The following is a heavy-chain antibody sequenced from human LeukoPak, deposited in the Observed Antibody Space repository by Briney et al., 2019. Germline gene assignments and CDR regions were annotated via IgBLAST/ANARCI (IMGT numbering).Heavy chain of an antibody. V-gene: IGHV4-59*01. Sequence: SETLSLTCTVSGGSISSYYWSRIRQPPGKGLEWIGYIYYSGSTNYNPSLKSRVTISVDTSKNQFSLKLSSVTAADTAVYYCARGQYYYDSSGYYYVDYWGQETLVTASS. CDR3: ARGQYYYDSSGYYYVDY. J-gene: IGHJ4*02. CDR1: GGSISSYY. CDR2: IYYSGST. D-gene: IGHD3-22*01.